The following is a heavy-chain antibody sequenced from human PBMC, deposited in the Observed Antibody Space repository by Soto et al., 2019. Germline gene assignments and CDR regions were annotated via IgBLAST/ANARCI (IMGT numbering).Heavy chain of an antibody. J-gene: IGHJ4*02. CDR1: GFTFSSYA. Sequence: GGSLRLSCSASGFTFSSYAMHWVRQAPGKGLEYVSAISSNGGSTYYADSVKGRFTISRDNSKNTLYLQMSSLRAEDTAVYYCVKDWGRVLMVYGEFDYWGQGTLVTVSS. V-gene: IGHV3-64D*08. CDR3: VKDWGRVLMVYGEFDY. CDR2: ISSNGGST. D-gene: IGHD2-8*01.